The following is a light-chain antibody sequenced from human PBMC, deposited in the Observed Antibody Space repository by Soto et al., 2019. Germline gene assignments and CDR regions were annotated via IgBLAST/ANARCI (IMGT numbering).Light chain of an antibody. CDR2: DAS. CDR3: QQYDSYPLT. V-gene: IGKV1-5*01. Sequence: DIQMTQFPSTLSASVGDTVTITCRASQSISIWLAWYQQKPGKAPRLLIYDASILESGVPPRFSGSGSGTDLTLTISSLQPDDFATYHCQQYDSYPLTFGGGTKVEIK. J-gene: IGKJ4*01. CDR1: QSISIW.